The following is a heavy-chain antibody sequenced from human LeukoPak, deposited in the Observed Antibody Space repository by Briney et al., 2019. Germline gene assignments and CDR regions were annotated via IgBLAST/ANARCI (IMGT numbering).Heavy chain of an antibody. V-gene: IGHV4-34*01. CDR2: INHSGST. J-gene: IGHJ4*02. CDR1: GGSFSGYY. Sequence: SETLSLTCAVYGGSFSGYYWSWIRQPPGKGLEWIGEINHSGSTNYNPSLKSRVTISVVTSKNQFSLKLSSVTAADTAVYYCARGRGYFDYWGQGTLVTVSS. D-gene: IGHD3-10*01. CDR3: ARGRGYFDY.